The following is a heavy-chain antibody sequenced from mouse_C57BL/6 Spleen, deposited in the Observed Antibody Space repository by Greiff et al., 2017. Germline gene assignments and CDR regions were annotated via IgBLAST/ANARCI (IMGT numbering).Heavy chain of an antibody. CDR2: IDPSDSYT. Sequence: QVQLQQPGAELVMPGASVKLSCKASGYTFTSYWMHWVKQRPGQGLEWIGEIDPSDSYTNYNQKFKGKSTLTVDKSSSTAYMQLSSLTSEDSAVYYCARRAYYYGSSPSYWYFDGWGTGTTVTVSS. CDR3: ARRAYYYGSSPSYWYFDG. CDR1: GYTFTSYW. V-gene: IGHV1-69*01. D-gene: IGHD1-1*01. J-gene: IGHJ1*03.